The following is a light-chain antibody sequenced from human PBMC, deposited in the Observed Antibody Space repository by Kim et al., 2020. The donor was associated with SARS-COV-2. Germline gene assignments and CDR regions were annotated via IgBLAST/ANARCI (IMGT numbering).Light chain of an antibody. V-gene: IGKV2-28*01. J-gene: IGKJ2*01. CDR1: QNLLYRNGNNF. Sequence: VMTQSPLSLSVTPGEPASISCRSGQNLLYRNGNNFLDWYLQKPGQSPQLLIYLGSNRAPGVPDRFSGSGSGTDFTLRISSVETKDVVIYYCMQPLQIPFTFVLGTKLEI. CDR2: LGS. CDR3: MQPLQIPFT.